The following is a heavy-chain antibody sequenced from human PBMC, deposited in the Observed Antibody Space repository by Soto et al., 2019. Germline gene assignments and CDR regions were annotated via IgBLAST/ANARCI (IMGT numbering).Heavy chain of an antibody. V-gene: IGHV1-18*01. CDR2: IRVYNGNT. J-gene: IGHJ6*02. CDR1: GYTFTSYG. CDR3: ARSWFGESPRDYYYYGMDV. Sequence: QVQLVQSGAEVKKPGASVKVSCKASGYTFTSYGISWVRQAPGQGLEWMGWIRVYNGNTNYAQKLQGRVTMTTDTSTSTAYMELRSLRSDDTAVYYCARSWFGESPRDYYYYGMDVWGQGTTVTVSS. D-gene: IGHD3-10*01.